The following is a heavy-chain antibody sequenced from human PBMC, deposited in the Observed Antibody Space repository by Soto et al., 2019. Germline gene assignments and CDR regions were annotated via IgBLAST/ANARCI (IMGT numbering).Heavy chain of an antibody. CDR1: GYTFPSYG. D-gene: IGHD2-21*01. CDR3: ARDFLDSCGGTRCIYFDY. Sequence: QVQLVQSGPEVKEPGASVRVSCKASGYTFPSYGFSWVRQAPGPGLEWVGWVSANNGETNSARNLQCRVTLTTDTSTHTAYMDVRSLTADDTAVYYWARDFLDSCGGTRCIYFDYWGQGTLVTVPS. V-gene: IGHV1-18*01. CDR2: VSANNGET. J-gene: IGHJ4*02.